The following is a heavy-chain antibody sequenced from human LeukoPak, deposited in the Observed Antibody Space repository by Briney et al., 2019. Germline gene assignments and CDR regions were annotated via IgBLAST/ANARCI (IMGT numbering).Heavy chain of an antibody. V-gene: IGHV1-8*03. CDR1: GYTFTDYH. CDR2: MNPNNGDS. J-gene: IGHJ4*02. CDR3: ARTTSFTASGYDY. D-gene: IGHD6-25*01. Sequence: ASVTVSCKAPGYTFTDYHINWVRQATGQGLEWMGWMNPNNGDSGYAQKFQGRVTITRDTSISTSYMELRSLRPDDTAVYFCARTTSFTASGYDYWGQGTLVTVSS.